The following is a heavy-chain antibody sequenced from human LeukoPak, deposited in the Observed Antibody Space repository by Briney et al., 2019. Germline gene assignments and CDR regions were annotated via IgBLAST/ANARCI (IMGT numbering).Heavy chain of an antibody. J-gene: IGHJ4*02. Sequence: SVKVSCKASGGTFSSYAISWVRQAPGQGLEWMGRIIPIFGTANYAQKFQGRVTITTDESTSTAYMELSSLRSEDTAVYYCARDGVYYDSSGYAGFDYWGPGNPGHRLL. D-gene: IGHD3-22*01. CDR3: ARDGVYYDSSGYAGFDY. CDR1: GGTFSSYA. V-gene: IGHV1-69*05. CDR2: IIPIFGTA.